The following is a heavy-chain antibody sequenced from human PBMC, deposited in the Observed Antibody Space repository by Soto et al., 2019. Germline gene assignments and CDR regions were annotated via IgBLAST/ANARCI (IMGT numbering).Heavy chain of an antibody. Sequence: SETLSLTCAVYGGSFSGYYWSWIRQPPGKGLEWIGEINHSGSTNYNPSLKRRVTMSLDTSENQLSLKLISVTAADTAVYYCARAPGIITGTTRLDYWGQGILVTVSS. CDR2: INHSGST. V-gene: IGHV4-34*01. CDR1: GGSFSGYY. CDR3: ARAPGIITGTTRLDY. D-gene: IGHD1-7*01. J-gene: IGHJ4*02.